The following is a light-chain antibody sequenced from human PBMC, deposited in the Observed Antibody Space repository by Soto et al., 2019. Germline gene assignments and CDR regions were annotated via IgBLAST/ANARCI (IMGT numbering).Light chain of an antibody. Sequence: QLVLTQPASVSGSPGQSITISCTGTSSDVGGYDYVSWYQQNPGKAPKLIIYESTNRPSGVSHRFSGSKSGNTASLTISGLRAEDEADYYCSSYSSSSTLVVFGGGTKLTVL. CDR2: EST. V-gene: IGLV2-14*01. CDR1: SSDVGGYDY. CDR3: SSYSSSSTLVV. J-gene: IGLJ2*01.